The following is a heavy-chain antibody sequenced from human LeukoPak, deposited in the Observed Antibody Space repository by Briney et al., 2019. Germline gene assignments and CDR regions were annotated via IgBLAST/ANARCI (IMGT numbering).Heavy chain of an antibody. J-gene: IGHJ3*02. CDR1: GGSISSYY. CDR2: IYYSGST. V-gene: IGHV4-39*07. Sequence: SETLPLTCTVSGGSISSYYWGWIRQPPGKGLEWIGSIYYSGSTYYNPSLKSRVTISVDTSKNQFSLKLSSVTAADTAVYYCARDWWELLNAFDIWGQGTMVTVSS. D-gene: IGHD1-26*01. CDR3: ARDWWELLNAFDI.